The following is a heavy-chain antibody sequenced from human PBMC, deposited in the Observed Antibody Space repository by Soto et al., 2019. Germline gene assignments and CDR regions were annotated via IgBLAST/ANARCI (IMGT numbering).Heavy chain of an antibody. D-gene: IGHD3-3*01. V-gene: IGHV3-23*01. CDR3: ASAPVLRFLEWLFDY. Sequence: GGSLRLSCAASGFTFSSYAMSWVRQAPGKGLEWVSAISGSGGSTYYADSVKGRFTISRDNSKNALYLQMNSLRAEDTAVYYCASAPVLRFLEWLFDYWGQGTLVTVSS. J-gene: IGHJ4*02. CDR2: ISGSGGST. CDR1: GFTFSSYA.